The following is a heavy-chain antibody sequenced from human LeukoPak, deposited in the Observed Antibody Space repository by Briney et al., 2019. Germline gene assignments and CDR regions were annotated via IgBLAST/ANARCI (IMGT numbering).Heavy chain of an antibody. CDR3: ARASTTVPNLLDH. CDR2: IDGDGGGT. V-gene: IGHV3-43*02. CDR1: GFTFDDYV. J-gene: IGHJ4*02. D-gene: IGHD4-17*01. Sequence: PGGSLRLSCAASGFTFDDYVMQWVRQAPGKGLEWVSLIDGDGGGTYYADSVKGRFTISRDNSKNTLYLQTSSLRAEDTAVYYCARASTTVPNLLDHWGRGTLVTVSS.